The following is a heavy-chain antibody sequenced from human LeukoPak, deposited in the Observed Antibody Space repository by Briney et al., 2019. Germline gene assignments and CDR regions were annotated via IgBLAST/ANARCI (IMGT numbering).Heavy chain of an antibody. CDR3: ARDQTLHRFLEWLGQFDY. CDR1: GFTFSSYW. CDR2: IKQDGSEK. V-gene: IGHV3-7*01. J-gene: IGHJ4*02. Sequence: AGGSLRLSCAASGFTFSSYWMSWVRQAPGKGLEWVANIKQDGSEKYYVDSVKGRFTISRDNAKNSLYLQMNSLRAEDTAVYYCARDQTLHRFLEWLGQFDYWGQGTLVTVSS. D-gene: IGHD3-3*01.